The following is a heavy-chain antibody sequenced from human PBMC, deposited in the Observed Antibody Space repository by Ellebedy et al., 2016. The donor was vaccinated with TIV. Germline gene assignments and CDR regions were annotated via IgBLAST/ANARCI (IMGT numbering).Heavy chain of an antibody. CDR2: ISGSGGST. CDR3: AKEYSSSVYY. J-gene: IGHJ4*02. D-gene: IGHD6-6*01. Sequence: GESLKISXAASGFTFSDYYISWIRQAPGKGLEWVSAISGSGGSTYYADSVKGRFTISRDNSNNTLYLQMNSLRAEDTAVYYCAKEYSSSVYYWGQGTLVTVSS. V-gene: IGHV3-23*01. CDR1: GFTFSDYY.